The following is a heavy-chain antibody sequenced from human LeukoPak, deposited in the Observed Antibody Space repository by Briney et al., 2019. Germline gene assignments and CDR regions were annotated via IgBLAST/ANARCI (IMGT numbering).Heavy chain of an antibody. Sequence: SETLSLTCGVSGGSFSYYYWKWMRQSPGKGLEWIGEINHSGSTNYNPSLKSRVTMSVDTSKKQFSLRLSSVSAADTAIYYCARSGYTGRFMDYWGQGTLVTVSS. V-gene: IGHV4-34*01. CDR1: GGSFSYYY. D-gene: IGHD1-1*01. CDR3: ARSGYTGRFMDY. CDR2: INHSGST. J-gene: IGHJ4*02.